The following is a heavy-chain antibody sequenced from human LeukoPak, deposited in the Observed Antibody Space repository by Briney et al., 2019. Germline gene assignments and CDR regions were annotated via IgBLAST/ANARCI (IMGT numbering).Heavy chain of an antibody. CDR1: GGSISSGGYY. Sequence: SETLSLTCTVSGGSISSGGYYWSWIRQPPGKGLEWIGYIYHSGSTYYNPSLKSRVTISVDTSKNQFSLKLSSVTAADTAVYYCARDKEGPHAFDIWGQGTMVTVSS. CDR2: IYHSGST. V-gene: IGHV4-30-2*01. CDR3: ARDKEGPHAFDI. J-gene: IGHJ3*02.